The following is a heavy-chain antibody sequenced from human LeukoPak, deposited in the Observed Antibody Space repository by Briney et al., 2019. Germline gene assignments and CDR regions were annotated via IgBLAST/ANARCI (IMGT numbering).Heavy chain of an antibody. D-gene: IGHD3-10*01. V-gene: IGHV1-46*01. CDR3: ARGNPGVIDY. Sequence: SVKVSCKASRYTLTRYYMHWVRQAPGQGREWMGMINPSGGSTSYAQKFQGRVTMTRDTSTSTVYMELSSLRSEDTAVYYCARGNPGVIDYWGQGTLVSVSS. CDR1: RYTLTRYY. CDR2: INPSGGST. J-gene: IGHJ4*02.